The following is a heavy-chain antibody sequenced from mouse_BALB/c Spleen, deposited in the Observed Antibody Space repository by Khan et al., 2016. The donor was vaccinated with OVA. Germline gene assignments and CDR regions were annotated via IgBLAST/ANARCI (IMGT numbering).Heavy chain of an antibody. V-gene: IGHV5-9-3*01. CDR1: GFTFSTYA. CDR3: ARAPYSNLAY. Sequence: EVQLLESGGGLVKPGGSLKLSCAASGFTFSTYAMSWVRQTPEKRLEWVATISSDGDYTSYPDNVTGRFTISRDNAKNTLYLQMNSLRSEATAMYYAARAPYSNLAYWGQGTLVTVSA. CDR2: ISSDGDYT. J-gene: IGHJ3*01. D-gene: IGHD2-5*01.